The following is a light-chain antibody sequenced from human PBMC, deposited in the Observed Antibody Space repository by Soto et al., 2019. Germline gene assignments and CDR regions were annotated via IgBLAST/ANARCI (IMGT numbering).Light chain of an antibody. Sequence: DIVLTQTPLSLSVTPGQPASISCKSSQSLVFSDGKTYFYWYLQKAGQPPQGLIYDVSKRFSGVPERFSGRGSGTDFTLKISRVEAEDVGIYYCRQTVQFPWTFGQGTKVEIK. CDR2: DVS. V-gene: IGKV2D-29*01. CDR1: QSLVFSDGKTY. J-gene: IGKJ1*01. CDR3: RQTVQFPWT.